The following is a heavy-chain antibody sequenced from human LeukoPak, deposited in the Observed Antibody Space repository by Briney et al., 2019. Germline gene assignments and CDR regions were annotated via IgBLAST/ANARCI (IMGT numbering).Heavy chain of an antibody. CDR3: ATVDTAMGSSYFDY. Sequence: SETLSLTCAVYGGSFSGYYWSWIRQPPGKGLEWIGEINHSGSTNYNPSLKSRVTISVDTSKNQFSLKLSSVTAADTAVYYCATVDTAMGSSYFDYWGQGTLVTVSS. J-gene: IGHJ4*02. CDR2: INHSGST. V-gene: IGHV4-34*01. CDR1: GGSFSGYY. D-gene: IGHD5-18*01.